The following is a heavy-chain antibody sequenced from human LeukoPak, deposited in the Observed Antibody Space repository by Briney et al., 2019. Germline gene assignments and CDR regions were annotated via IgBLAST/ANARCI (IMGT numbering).Heavy chain of an antibody. CDR2: IWYDGSNR. J-gene: IGHJ6*04. Sequence: GGSLRLSCAASGFTFSSYGMHWVRQAPGKGLEGVAVIWYDGSNRYYADSVKGRFTISRENSKNTLYLQMNSLRAEDTAVYYCARVSAAAGNGMDVWGKGTTVTVSS. D-gene: IGHD2-2*01. V-gene: IGHV3-33*01. CDR3: ARVSAAAGNGMDV. CDR1: GFTFSSYG.